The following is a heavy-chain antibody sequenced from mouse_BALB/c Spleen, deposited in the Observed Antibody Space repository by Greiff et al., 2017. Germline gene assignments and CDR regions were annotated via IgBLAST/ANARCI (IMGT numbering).Heavy chain of an antibody. V-gene: IGHV3-2*02. J-gene: IGHJ4*01. CDR3: ARDLAGDYYAMDY. Sequence: DVKLQESGPGLVKPSQSLSLTCTVTGYSITSDYAWNWIRQFPGNKLEWMGYISYSGSTSYNPSLKSRISITRDTSKNQFFLQLNSVTTEDTATYYCARDLAGDYYAMDYWGQGTSVTVSS. CDR2: ISYSGST. CDR1: GYSITSDYA. D-gene: IGHD6-1*01.